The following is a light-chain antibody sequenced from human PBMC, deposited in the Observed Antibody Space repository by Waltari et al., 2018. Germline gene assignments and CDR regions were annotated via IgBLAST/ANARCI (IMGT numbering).Light chain of an antibody. V-gene: IGLV2-8*01. Sequence: QSALTQPPSASGSLGQSITISCSGTSNDIGAYNYVFWHQQHPGKAPRVIISEVSKRPSGVPGRFSGSKAGNTASLTISGLQAEDEADYYCTSHAGSNIPVVFGGGTRVTVL. CDR2: EVS. J-gene: IGLJ3*02. CDR1: SNDIGAYNY. CDR3: TSHAGSNIPVV.